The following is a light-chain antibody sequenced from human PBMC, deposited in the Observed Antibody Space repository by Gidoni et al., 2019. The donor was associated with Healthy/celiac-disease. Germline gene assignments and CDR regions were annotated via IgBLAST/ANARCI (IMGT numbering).Light chain of an antibody. CDR2: AAS. V-gene: IGKV1-39*01. CDR1: QSISSY. CDR3: QQSYSTPFT. Sequence: DIQLTHSPSYLSASVGDRVTITCRASQSISSYLNWYQQKPGKAPKLLIDAASSLQRGVPSRFSGSGSGTDFTLTISSLQPEDFATYYCQQSYSTPFTFGGGTKVEIK. J-gene: IGKJ4*01.